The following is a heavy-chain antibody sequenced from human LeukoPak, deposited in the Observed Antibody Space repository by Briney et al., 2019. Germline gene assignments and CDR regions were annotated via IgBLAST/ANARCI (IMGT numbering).Heavy chain of an antibody. CDR3: ARKSDSLMLRGGDC. J-gene: IGHJ4*02. CDR2: IYSGGTT. V-gene: IGHV3-66*01. D-gene: IGHD3-10*01. Sequence: PGGSLRLSCAASEFSVSSNYMTWVRQAPGKGLECVSIIYSGGTTYYADSVRGRFTISRDNSKNTLYLQMDRLRVEDTAVYYCARKSDSLMLRGGDCWRQGTLVTVSS. CDR1: EFSVSSNY.